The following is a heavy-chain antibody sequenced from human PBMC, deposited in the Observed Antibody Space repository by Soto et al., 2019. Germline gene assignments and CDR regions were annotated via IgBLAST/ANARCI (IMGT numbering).Heavy chain of an antibody. V-gene: IGHV4-39*01. D-gene: IGHD1-26*01. CDR2: IYYSGST. J-gene: IGHJ6*02. CDR1: GGSISSSSYY. Sequence: PSETLSLTCTVSGGSISSSSYYWGWIRQPPGKGLEWIGSIYYSGSTYYNPSLKSRVTISVDTSKNQFSLKLSSVTAADTAVYYCARSWGGGSYYRDYYYYYGMDVWGQGTTVTVSS. CDR3: ARSWGGGSYYRDYYYYYGMDV.